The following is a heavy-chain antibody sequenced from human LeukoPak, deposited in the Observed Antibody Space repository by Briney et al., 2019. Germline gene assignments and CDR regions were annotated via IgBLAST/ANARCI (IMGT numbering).Heavy chain of an antibody. CDR1: GFTVSSNY. CDR3: ARGHSSDAFDI. CDR2: IYSGGST. D-gene: IGHD2-15*01. J-gene: IGHJ3*02. Sequence: GGSLVLSCAASGFTVSSNYMSWVRPAPGKGLEGVSVIYSGGSTYYADSVKGRFTISRDNSKNTLYLQMNSLRAEDTAVYYCARGHSSDAFDIWGQGTMVTVSS. V-gene: IGHV3-66*02.